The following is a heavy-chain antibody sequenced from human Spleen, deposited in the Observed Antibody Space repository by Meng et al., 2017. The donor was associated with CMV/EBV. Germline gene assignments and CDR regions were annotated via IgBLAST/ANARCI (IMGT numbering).Heavy chain of an antibody. CDR3: ARAYYDFWSGYPDWYFDL. J-gene: IGHJ2*01. V-gene: IGHV3-21*01. CDR1: TFSSYS. CDR2: ISSSSSYI. Sequence: TFSSYSMNGVRQAPGKGLEWVSSISSSSSYIYYADSVKGRFTISRDNAKNSLYLQMNSLRAEDTAVYYCARAYYDFWSGYPDWYFDLWGRGTLVTVSS. D-gene: IGHD3-3*01.